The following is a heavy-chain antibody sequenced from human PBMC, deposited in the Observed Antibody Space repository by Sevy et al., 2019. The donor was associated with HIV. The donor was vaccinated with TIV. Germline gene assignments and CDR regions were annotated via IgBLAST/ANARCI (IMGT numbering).Heavy chain of an antibody. CDR3: AKDLTERYSTSSGDFDY. D-gene: IGHD6-6*01. CDR2: TRYDGSTK. Sequence: GESLKISCAASGFTFNVYGMHWVRQAPGKGLQWVAFTRYDGSTKYYAASVKGRFTISRDNSKNTLYLQMNSLRVEDTAMYYCAKDLTERYSTSSGDFDYWGQGSLVTVSS. CDR1: GFTFNVYG. V-gene: IGHV3-30*02. J-gene: IGHJ4*02.